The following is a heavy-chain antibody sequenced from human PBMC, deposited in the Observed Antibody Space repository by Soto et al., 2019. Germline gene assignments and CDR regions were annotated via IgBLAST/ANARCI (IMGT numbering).Heavy chain of an antibody. CDR3: ARVTPGNNLYYFSGLDV. CDR1: GVTFRTYG. CDR2: ISYEGSNT. D-gene: IGHD1-1*01. J-gene: IGHJ6*02. Sequence: QVHLVESGGGVVQPGRSLRLSCVVSGVTFRTYGIHWVRQAPGKGLQWVALISYEGSNTYYADSVRGRFTISRDNAKNTLYLQMNSLRPEDSGVYFCARVTPGNNLYYFSGLDVWGQGTSVTVSS. V-gene: IGHV3-30*03.